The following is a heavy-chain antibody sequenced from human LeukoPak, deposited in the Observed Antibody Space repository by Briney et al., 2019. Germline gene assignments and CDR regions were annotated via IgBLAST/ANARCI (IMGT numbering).Heavy chain of an antibody. D-gene: IGHD3-22*01. J-gene: IGHJ4*02. CDR2: ITSSGDAT. CDR1: GFTFYIYS. V-gene: IGHV3-23*01. CDR3: AKDRPNYHESNGHYYRPNGDY. Sequence: PGGSLRLSCAASGFTFYIYSMSWVRQAPGKGLEWVSSITSSGDATFYADSVKDRFTISRDNSKNMLYLQMSRLRAEDAAVYYCAKDRPNYHESNGHYYRPNGDYWGQGTLVTVSS.